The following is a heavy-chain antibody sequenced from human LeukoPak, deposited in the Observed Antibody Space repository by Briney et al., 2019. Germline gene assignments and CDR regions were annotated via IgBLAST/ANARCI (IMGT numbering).Heavy chain of an antibody. J-gene: IGHJ4*02. CDR1: GYTFTGYY. CDR3: AREGDGYIA. D-gene: IGHD5-24*01. Sequence: ASVKVSCKASGYTFTGYYMHWVRQAPGQGLEWMGWINPNSGGTKRAQKFQDRVTMTRDTSISTAYMEVSRLRSDDTAVYYCAREGDGYIAWGQGTLVTVSS. CDR2: INPNSGGT. V-gene: IGHV1-2*02.